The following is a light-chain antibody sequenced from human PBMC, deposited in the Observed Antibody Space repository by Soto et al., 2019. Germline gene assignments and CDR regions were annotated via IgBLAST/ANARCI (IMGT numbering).Light chain of an antibody. J-gene: IGKJ1*01. V-gene: IGKV3-20*01. Sequence: EIVLTQSPGTLSLSPGESATLSCRSSQSITSTYLAWYQQKPGQAPRLIIYGASSRASGIPDRFSGGGSGTEFTLTITSLQSEDFAVYYCHQYNGWPRTFGQGTKVDIK. CDR2: GAS. CDR3: HQYNGWPRT. CDR1: QSITSTY.